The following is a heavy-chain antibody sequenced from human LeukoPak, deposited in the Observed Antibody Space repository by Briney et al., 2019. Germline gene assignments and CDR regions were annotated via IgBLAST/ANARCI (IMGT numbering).Heavy chain of an antibody. Sequence: PSETLSLTCTVSGGSISSSSYYWGWIRQPPGKGLEWIGRIYTSGSTNYNPSLKSRVTISVDTSKNQFSLKLSSVTAADTAVYYCAREGSGSSVSAFDIWGQGTMVTVSS. J-gene: IGHJ3*02. V-gene: IGHV4-39*07. CDR3: AREGSGSSVSAFDI. CDR2: IYTSGST. D-gene: IGHD6-6*01. CDR1: GGSISSSSYY.